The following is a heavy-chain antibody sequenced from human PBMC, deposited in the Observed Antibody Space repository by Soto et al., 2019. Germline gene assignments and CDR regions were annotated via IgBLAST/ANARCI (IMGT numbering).Heavy chain of an antibody. CDR3: AGREVGQLIYFDY. CDR2: ISGSDDNT. CDR1: GFTFRSNA. J-gene: IGHJ4*02. V-gene: IGHV3-23*01. D-gene: IGHD2-2*02. Sequence: GGSLRLSCAASGFTFRSNAMSWVRQAPGKGLEWVSSISGSDDNTDYADSVQGRFTISRDNSKKMLYLQMNSLRGEDTAVYYCAGREVGQLIYFDYWGRGTLVTVSS.